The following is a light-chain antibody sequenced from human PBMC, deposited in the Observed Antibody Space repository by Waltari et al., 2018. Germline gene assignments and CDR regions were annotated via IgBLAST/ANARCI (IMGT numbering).Light chain of an antibody. CDR1: SNDVGGYGH. V-gene: IGLV2-14*01. J-gene: IGLJ1*01. CDR3: SSHTSTVPHV. CDR2: EGS. Sequence: QSALTQPASVSGSPGQSVSIPCTGTSNDVGGYGHVSWYQQFPGKAPKLRIYEGSYRPSGVSSRFSGSKSGNTASLTISGLQAEDEAVYYCSSHTSTVPHVFGTGTKVTVV.